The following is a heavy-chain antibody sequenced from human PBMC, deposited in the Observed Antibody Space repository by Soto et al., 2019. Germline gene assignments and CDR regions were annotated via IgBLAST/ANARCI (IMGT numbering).Heavy chain of an antibody. D-gene: IGHD3-22*01. V-gene: IGHV4-39*01. CDR2: IYYSGST. Sequence: PSETLSLTCTVSGGSISSSSHYWGWIRQPPGKGLEWIGSIYYSGSTYYNPSLKSRVTISVDTSKNQFSLKLSSVTAADTAVYYCARRDYYDSSAYYYPFDYWGQGTLVTVS. CDR1: GGSISSSSHY. CDR3: ARRDYYDSSAYYYPFDY. J-gene: IGHJ4*02.